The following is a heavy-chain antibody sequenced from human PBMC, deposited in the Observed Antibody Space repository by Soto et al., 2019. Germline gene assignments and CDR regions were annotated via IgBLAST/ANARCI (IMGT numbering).Heavy chain of an antibody. Sequence: QLQLVESGGGVVQPGRSLRLSCAASGFTFSSYGMNWVRQAPGKGLEWVAVIWYDGSNKHDADSVKGRFTISRDNSKNRLYLQMNSLRAEDTAVYYCARGYGLSSGWYVGLFDYWGQGTLVTVSS. CDR2: IWYDGSNK. CDR1: GFTFSSYG. V-gene: IGHV3-33*01. D-gene: IGHD6-19*01. CDR3: ARGYGLSSGWYVGLFDY. J-gene: IGHJ4*02.